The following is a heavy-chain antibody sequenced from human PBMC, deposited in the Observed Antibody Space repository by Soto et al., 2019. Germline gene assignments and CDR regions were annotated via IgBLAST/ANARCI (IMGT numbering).Heavy chain of an antibody. J-gene: IGHJ4*02. D-gene: IGHD6-19*01. CDR3: ARDVAMPTGLGLGY. Sequence: GSLRLSCAASGFAFTNYGIHWVRQAPGKGLEWVAHISNDGSKKFYGDSVKGRFTISRDNSENTVYLQMTSLRPDDTAVFYCARDVAMPTGLGLGYWGQGTLVTVSS. CDR1: GFAFTNYG. V-gene: IGHV3-30*03. CDR2: ISNDGSKK.